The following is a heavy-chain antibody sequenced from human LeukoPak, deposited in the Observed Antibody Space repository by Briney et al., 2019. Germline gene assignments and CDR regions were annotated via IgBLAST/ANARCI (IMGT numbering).Heavy chain of an antibody. Sequence: PSETLSLTCTVSGGSISSYYWSWIRQPPGKGLEWIGYIYYSGSTNYNPSLKSRVTISVDTSKNQFSLKLSSVTAADTAVYYCARDMYSSSSSDYFDYWGQGTLVTVSS. J-gene: IGHJ4*02. D-gene: IGHD6-6*01. CDR1: GGSISSYY. CDR2: IYYSGST. V-gene: IGHV4-59*12. CDR3: ARDMYSSSSSDYFDY.